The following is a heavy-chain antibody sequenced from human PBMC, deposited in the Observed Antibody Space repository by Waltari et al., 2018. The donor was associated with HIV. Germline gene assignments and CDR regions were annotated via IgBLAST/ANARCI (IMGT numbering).Heavy chain of an antibody. CDR1: GDSVTSYSYY. J-gene: IGHJ3*01. Sequence: QLQLQESGPGLVKPSETLSLTCSVTGDSVTSYSYYWGWIRQPPGQGLEWIGRISYSGGTSFNPSLNSLVTISVDTSNSLFSLKLTSVTAADTAIYYCARHRLFSDGSGYGPTFDVWGPGTMVTVSS. D-gene: IGHD3-22*01. CDR3: ARHRLFSDGSGYGPTFDV. V-gene: IGHV4-39*01. CDR2: ISYSGGT.